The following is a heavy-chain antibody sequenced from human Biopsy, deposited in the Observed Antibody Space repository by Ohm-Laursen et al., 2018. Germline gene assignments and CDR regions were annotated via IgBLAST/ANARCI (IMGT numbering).Heavy chain of an antibody. CDR2: IYNTGDT. Sequence: PSETLSLTCIVSGGSITSYSWIWIRQPPGKGLEPIGYIYNTGDTTYNPSLQSRVTLSLDTSNNQLSLRLRSVTAADAAVYYCARRSAANWYFNLWGRGTLVTVSS. V-gene: IGHV4-59*08. CDR3: ARRSAANWYFNL. CDR1: GGSITSYS. J-gene: IGHJ2*01. D-gene: IGHD6-25*01.